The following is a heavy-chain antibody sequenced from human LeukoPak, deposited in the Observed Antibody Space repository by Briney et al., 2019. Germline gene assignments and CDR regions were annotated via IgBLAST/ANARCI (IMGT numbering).Heavy chain of an antibody. CDR1: GFTFNRYS. CDR3: AKDSGGTYSYYYYYMDV. V-gene: IGHV3-23*01. Sequence: GGSLRLSCAASGFTFNRYSMSWVRQPPGKGLEWVSAISGSGTTIYYADSVKGRLTISRDNSKNPLYLQINSLRAEDTAVYYCAKDSGGTYSYYYYYMDVWGKGTTVTVSS. J-gene: IGHJ6*03. D-gene: IGHD1-26*01. CDR2: ISGSGTTI.